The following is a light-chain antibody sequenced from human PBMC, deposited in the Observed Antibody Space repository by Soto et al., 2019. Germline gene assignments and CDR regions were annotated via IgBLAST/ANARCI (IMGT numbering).Light chain of an antibody. Sequence: QSVLTQPPSASVTPGQRVTISCSGSSSNIGSNYVYWYQQLPGTAPKLLIYRNNQRPSGVPDRFSGSKSGTSASLAISGLRSEDEGDYYCAAWDDSLSGQVFGGGTKLTVL. J-gene: IGLJ3*02. CDR2: RNN. CDR1: SSNIGSNY. CDR3: AAWDDSLSGQV. V-gene: IGLV1-47*01.